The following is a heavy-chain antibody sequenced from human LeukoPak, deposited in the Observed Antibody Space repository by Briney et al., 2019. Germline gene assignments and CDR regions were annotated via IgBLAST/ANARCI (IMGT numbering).Heavy chain of an antibody. Sequence: SVKVSCKASGGTFSSYAISWVRQAPGQGLEWMGGIIPIFGTANYAQKFQGRVTITTDESTSTAYMELSSLRSEDTAVYYRAEVAAAGPRAYFDYWGQGTLVTVSS. CDR1: GGTFSSYA. J-gene: IGHJ4*02. CDR2: IIPIFGTA. CDR3: AEVAAAGPRAYFDY. V-gene: IGHV1-69*05. D-gene: IGHD6-13*01.